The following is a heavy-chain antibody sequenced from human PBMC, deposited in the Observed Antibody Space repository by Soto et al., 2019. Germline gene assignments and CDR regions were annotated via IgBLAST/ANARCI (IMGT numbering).Heavy chain of an antibody. CDR2: IYYTGST. J-gene: IGHJ5*02. CDR1: GGSIGNDDYY. V-gene: IGHV4-30-4*02. D-gene: IGHD4-4*01. CDR3: ARDRTTENWSDP. Sequence: SEPLCLTCTVSGGSIGNDDYYWSWIPQTPGKGLEWIGYIYYTGSTYYNPSLKSRVTMSVDTSKNQFSLKLSSVTAADTAVYFCARDRTTENWSDPRGQGTLVTVSS.